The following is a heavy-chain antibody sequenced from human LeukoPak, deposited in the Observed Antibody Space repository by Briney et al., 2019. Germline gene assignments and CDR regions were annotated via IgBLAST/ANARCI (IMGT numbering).Heavy chain of an antibody. D-gene: IGHD6-13*01. CDR3: ARDPSSWYYYYYMDV. J-gene: IGHJ6*03. Sequence: GGSLRLSCAASGFTVSGNYMSWVRQAPGKGLEWVSGINWNGGSTYYADSVKGRFTISRDNAKKSLYLQMNSLRAEDTALYYGARDPSSWYYYYYMDVWGKGTTVTVSS. V-gene: IGHV3-20*04. CDR1: GFTVSGNY. CDR2: INWNGGST.